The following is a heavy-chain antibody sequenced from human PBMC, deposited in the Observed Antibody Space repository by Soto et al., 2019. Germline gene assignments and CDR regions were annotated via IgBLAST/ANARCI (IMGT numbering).Heavy chain of an antibody. CDR2: ISGSGSTT. D-gene: IGHD2-2*01. V-gene: IGHV3-23*01. Sequence: PGGSLRLSCAASGFTFRSYAMSWVRQAPGQGLEWVSGISGSGSTTYYADSVKGRFTISRDNSKNTLYLQMNSLRAEDTAVYYCARIGYCIGTSCYGHPNYWGQGTLVTVSS. J-gene: IGHJ4*02. CDR3: ARIGYCIGTSCYGHPNY. CDR1: GFTFRSYA.